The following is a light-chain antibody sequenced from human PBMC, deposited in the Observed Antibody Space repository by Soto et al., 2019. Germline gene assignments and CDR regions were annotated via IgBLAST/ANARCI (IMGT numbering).Light chain of an antibody. CDR2: GAS. J-gene: IGKJ1*01. Sequence: EIVLTQSPGTLSLSPGERATLSCRASQSVSSSYLAWYQQKPGQAPRLLIYGASSRATGIPDRFSARGSGTDFTLTISRLEPEDVAVYYCQQYCSSPRTFGQGTKVEIK. V-gene: IGKV3-20*01. CDR1: QSVSSSY. CDR3: QQYCSSPRT.